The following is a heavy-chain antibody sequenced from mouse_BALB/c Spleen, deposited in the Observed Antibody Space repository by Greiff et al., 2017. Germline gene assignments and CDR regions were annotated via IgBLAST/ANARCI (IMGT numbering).Heavy chain of an antibody. D-gene: IGHD1-1*02. J-gene: IGHJ4*01. V-gene: IGHV2-6-7*01. CDR3: ARDCNGLMDY. CDR2: IWGDGST. CDR1: GFPLTGYG. Sequence: VQLVESGPGLVAPSQSLSITCTVSGFPLTGYGVNWVRQPPGKGLEWLGMIWGDGSTDYNSALKSRLSISKDNSKSQVFLKMNSLQTDDTARYYCARDCNGLMDYWGQGTSVTVSS.